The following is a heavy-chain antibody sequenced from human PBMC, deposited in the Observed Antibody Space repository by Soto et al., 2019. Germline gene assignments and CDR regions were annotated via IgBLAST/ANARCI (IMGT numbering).Heavy chain of an antibody. CDR2: ISAYNGNT. D-gene: IGHD2-15*01. CDR1: GYTFTNFG. J-gene: IGHJ5*02. V-gene: IGHV1-18*01. Sequence: ASVKVSCKASGYTFTNFGISWVRQAPGQGLEWMGWISAYNGNTNYAQNFQGRVTMTTDTSTSTAYMELRSLRSEDTAVYYCARVHYSLTDPWGQGTLVTVSS. CDR3: ARVHYSLTDP.